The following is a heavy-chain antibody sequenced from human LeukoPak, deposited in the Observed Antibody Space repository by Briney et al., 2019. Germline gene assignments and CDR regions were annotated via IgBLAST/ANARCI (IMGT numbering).Heavy chain of an antibody. J-gene: IGHJ6*03. V-gene: IGHV3-7*01. D-gene: IGHD5-18*01. CDR2: IKQDGSEK. CDR1: GFTFSNYW. CDR3: ARRTAMVTVYYYYYMDV. Sequence: GGSLRLSCAGSGFTFSNYWMSWVRQAPGKGLEWVASIKQDGSEKNYVDSVKGRFTISRDNAKNSLYLQMNSLRADDTAVYYCARRTAMVTVYYYYYMDVWGKGTTVTVSS.